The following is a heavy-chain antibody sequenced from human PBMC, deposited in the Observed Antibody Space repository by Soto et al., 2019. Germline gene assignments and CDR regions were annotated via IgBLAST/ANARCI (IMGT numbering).Heavy chain of an antibody. CDR1: GFTFSSYA. Sequence: GGSLRLSCAASGFTFSSYAMHWVRQAPGKGLEWVAVISYDGSNKYYADSVKGRFTISRDNSKNTLYLQMNSLRAEDTAVYYCAREELEQWLGDYWGQGTLVTVSS. CDR3: AREELEQWLGDY. CDR2: ISYDGSNK. D-gene: IGHD6-19*01. V-gene: IGHV3-30-3*01. J-gene: IGHJ4*02.